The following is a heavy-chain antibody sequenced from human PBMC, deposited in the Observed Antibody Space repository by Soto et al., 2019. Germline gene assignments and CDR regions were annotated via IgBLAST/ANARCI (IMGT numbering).Heavy chain of an antibody. CDR1: GYTFTSYD. Sequence: ASVKVSCKASGYTFTSYDINWVRQATGQGLEWMGWMNPNIGNTGYAQKFQGRVTMTRNTSISTAYMELSSLRSEDTAVYYCAWYSSSWGENYYYYGMDVWGQGTTVTVS. CDR2: MNPNIGNT. D-gene: IGHD6-13*01. CDR3: AWYSSSWGENYYYYGMDV. J-gene: IGHJ6*02. V-gene: IGHV1-8*01.